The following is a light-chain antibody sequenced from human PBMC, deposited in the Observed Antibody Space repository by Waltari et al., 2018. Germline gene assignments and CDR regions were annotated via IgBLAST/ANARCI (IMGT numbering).Light chain of an antibody. Sequence: QSALTQPASVSGSPGQSITISCTGTTSDVGTYNYVSWYQQRPGKAPKRIIYGVTKRPSGCSNRFSGSKSGNTASLTISGLQAEDEADYYCSSYTSSTTSVVFGGGTKVTVL. CDR3: SSYTSSTTSVV. J-gene: IGLJ2*01. V-gene: IGLV2-14*03. CDR1: TSDVGTYNY. CDR2: GVT.